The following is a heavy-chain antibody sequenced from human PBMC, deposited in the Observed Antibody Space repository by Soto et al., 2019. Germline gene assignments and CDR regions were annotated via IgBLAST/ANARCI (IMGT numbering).Heavy chain of an antibody. CDR1: GYTFTSYG. D-gene: IGHD3-3*01. J-gene: IGHJ6*02. CDR2: ISAYNGNT. Sequence: ASVKVSCKASGYTFTSYGISWVRQAPGQGLEWMGWISAYNGNTNYAQKLQGRVTMTTDTSTSTAYMELRSLRSDDTAVYYCARDSGYYDFWSGYYIDYYYYGMDVWGQGTKVTVSS. V-gene: IGHV1-18*01. CDR3: ARDSGYYDFWSGYYIDYYYYGMDV.